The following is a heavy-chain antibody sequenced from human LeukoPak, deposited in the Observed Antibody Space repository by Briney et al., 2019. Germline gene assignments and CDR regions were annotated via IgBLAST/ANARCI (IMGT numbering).Heavy chain of an antibody. V-gene: IGHV1-69*05. CDR2: IIPIFAAA. Sequence: SVKVSCKASGGTLSNCPISRVRQAPGQGLEWVGGIIPIFAAANYAQKFQGRVTMTRDTSTSTVYMQLSSLRSEDTAVYYCASAVGDSTSYYYYMDVWGKGTTVTISS. CDR3: ASAVGDSTSYYYYMDV. J-gene: IGHJ6*03. D-gene: IGHD4-17*01. CDR1: GGTLSNCP.